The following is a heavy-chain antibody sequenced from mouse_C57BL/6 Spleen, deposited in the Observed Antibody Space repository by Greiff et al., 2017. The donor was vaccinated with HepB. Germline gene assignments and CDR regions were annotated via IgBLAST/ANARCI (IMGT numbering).Heavy chain of an antibody. V-gene: IGHV1-55*01. D-gene: IGHD2-2*01. Sequence: QVHVKQPGAELVKPGASVKMSCKASGYTFTSYWITWVKQRPGQGLEWIGDIYPGSGSTNYNEKFKSKATLTVDTSSSTAYMQLSSLTSEDSAVYYCAMGMGYPFFDYWGQGTTLTVSS. CDR3: AMGMGYPFFDY. J-gene: IGHJ2*01. CDR2: IYPGSGST. CDR1: GYTFTSYW.